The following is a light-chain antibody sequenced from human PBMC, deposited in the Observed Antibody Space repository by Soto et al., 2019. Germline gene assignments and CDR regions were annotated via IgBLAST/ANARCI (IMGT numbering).Light chain of an antibody. Sequence: SVLTQPASVSGSPGQSITISCTGTSSDVGSYNLVSWYQQHPGKAPKLMIYEVNKRPSGVSNRFSSSKSGNTASLTISGLQPEDEADYYCCSYAGSSTYVFGTGTKVTVL. J-gene: IGLJ1*01. CDR3: CSYAGSSTYV. V-gene: IGLV2-23*02. CDR2: EVN. CDR1: SSDVGSYNL.